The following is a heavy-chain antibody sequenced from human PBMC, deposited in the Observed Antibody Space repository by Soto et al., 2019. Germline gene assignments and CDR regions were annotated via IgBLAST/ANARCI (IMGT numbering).Heavy chain of an antibody. Sequence: GGSLRLSCAASGFNFSSYWMHWVRQAPGKGLVWVSRINSDGSSTSYADSVKGRFTISRDNAKNTLYLQMNSLRAEDTAVYYCAREGNSNLLFDYWGQGTLVTVSS. D-gene: IGHD4-4*01. V-gene: IGHV3-74*01. CDR1: GFNFSSYW. CDR3: AREGNSNLLFDY. J-gene: IGHJ4*02. CDR2: INSDGSST.